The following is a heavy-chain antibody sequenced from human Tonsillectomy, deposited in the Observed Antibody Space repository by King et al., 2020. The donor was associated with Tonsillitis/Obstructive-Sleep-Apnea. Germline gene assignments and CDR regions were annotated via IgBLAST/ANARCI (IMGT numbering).Heavy chain of an antibody. CDR1: GGTFNTFA. Sequence: VQLVESGAEVKKPGSSVTVSCKASGGTFNTFAICWVRQAPGLGLEWMGGIIPIFGTANYAQKFQDRVTITADESTNTAYMALSSLRSEDTAVYYCARAYYDGTGYYSWYFDLWGRGTLVTVSS. J-gene: IGHJ2*01. CDR3: ARAYYDGTGYYSWYFDL. D-gene: IGHD3-22*01. V-gene: IGHV1-69*01. CDR2: IIPIFGTA.